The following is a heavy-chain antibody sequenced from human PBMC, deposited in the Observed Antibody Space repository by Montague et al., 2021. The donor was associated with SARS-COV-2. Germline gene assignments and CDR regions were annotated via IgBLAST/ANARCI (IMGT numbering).Heavy chain of an antibody. V-gene: IGHV4-59*08. CDR1: GGSFSPYY. D-gene: IGHD3-9*01. CDR2: VSHTGST. Sequence: SETLSLTCSVSGGSFSPYYWTWIRQTPGKGLEWIGYVSHTGSTNYNPSLKSRVTISVDTSKNQFSLRLSSVTAADTAVYYCARLPYILPGYAYFDFWGQGSLVIVSS. CDR3: ARLPYILPGYAYFDF. J-gene: IGHJ4*02.